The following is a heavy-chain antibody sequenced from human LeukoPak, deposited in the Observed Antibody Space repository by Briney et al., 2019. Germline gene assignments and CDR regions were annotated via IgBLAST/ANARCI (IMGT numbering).Heavy chain of an antibody. CDR1: GGSISSYY. J-gene: IGHJ4*02. D-gene: IGHD6-13*01. V-gene: IGHV4-59*08. Sequence: SETLPLTCTVSGGSISSYYWSWIRQPPGKGLEWIGYIYYSGSTNYNPSLKSRVTISVDTSKNQFSLKLSSVTAADTAVYYCARRGSWYYFDYWGQGTLVTVSS. CDR3: ARRGSWYYFDY. CDR2: IYYSGST.